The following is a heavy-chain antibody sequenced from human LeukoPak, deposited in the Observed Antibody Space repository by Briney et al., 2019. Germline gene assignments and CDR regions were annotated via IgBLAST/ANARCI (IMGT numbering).Heavy chain of an antibody. Sequence: ASVKVSCKASGYTFTSYDINWVRQATGQGLEWMGWMNPNSGNTGYAQKFQGRVTMTRNTSISTAYMELSSLRSEDTAVYYCARVKGLWFGEPAVSEYWGQGTPVTVSS. V-gene: IGHV1-8*01. D-gene: IGHD3-10*01. CDR3: ARVKGLWFGEPAVSEY. CDR1: GYTFTSYD. CDR2: MNPNSGNT. J-gene: IGHJ4*02.